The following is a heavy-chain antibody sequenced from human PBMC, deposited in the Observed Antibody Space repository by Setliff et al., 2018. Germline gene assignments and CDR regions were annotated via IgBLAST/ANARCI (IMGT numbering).Heavy chain of an antibody. CDR1: GYTFTGYY. Sequence: ASVKVSCKASGYTFTGYYMHWVRQAPGQGLEWMGWINPNSGGTNYAQKFQGWVTMTRDTSISTAYMELSRLRSDDTAVYYCARADHLVTTTFDYWGQGTLVTVSS. J-gene: IGHJ4*01. CDR3: ARADHLVTTTFDY. V-gene: IGHV1-2*04. CDR2: INPNSGGT. D-gene: IGHD4-17*01.